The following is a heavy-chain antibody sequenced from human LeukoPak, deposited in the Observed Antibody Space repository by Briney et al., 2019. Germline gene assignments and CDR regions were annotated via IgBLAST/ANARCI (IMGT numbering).Heavy chain of an antibody. CDR1: GGSFSGYY. J-gene: IGHJ6*03. Sequence: SETLSLTCAVYGGSFSGYYWSWIRQPPGKGLEWIGEINHSGSTNYNPSLKSRVTISVDTSKNQFSLKLSSVTAADTAVYYCARGEELLWFGERDYMDVWGKGTTVTVSS. V-gene: IGHV4-34*01. CDR2: INHSGST. D-gene: IGHD3-10*01. CDR3: ARGEELLWFGERDYMDV.